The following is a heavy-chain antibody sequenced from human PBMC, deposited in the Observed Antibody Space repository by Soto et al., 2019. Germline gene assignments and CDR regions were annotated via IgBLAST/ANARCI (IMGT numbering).Heavy chain of an antibody. D-gene: IGHD6-19*01. CDR1: GFTFSNYG. CDR2: ITDDGSNK. Sequence: QVQVVESGGGVVQPGRSLRLSCAAFGFTFSNYGMHWVRQAPGKGLEGVAVITDDGSNKYYADSVKGRFTISRDNSKNTLYLQMNSLRAEDTAVYYCAKGTSGWYSDFDYWGQGTLVTVSS. J-gene: IGHJ4*02. V-gene: IGHV3-30*18. CDR3: AKGTSGWYSDFDY.